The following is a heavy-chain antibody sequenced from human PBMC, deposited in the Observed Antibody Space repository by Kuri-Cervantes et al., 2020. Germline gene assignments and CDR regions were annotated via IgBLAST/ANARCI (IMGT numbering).Heavy chain of an antibody. V-gene: IGHV3-66*01. D-gene: IGHD4-17*01. Sequence: GESLKISCAASGFTFGSYGMHWVRQAPGKGLEWVSVIYSGGSTYYADSVKGRFTISRDNSKNTLYLQMNSLRAEDTAVYYCARDYPTPYGDYVWARYYGMDVWGQGTTVTVSS. J-gene: IGHJ6*02. CDR2: IYSGGST. CDR1: GFTFGSYG. CDR3: ARDYPTPYGDYVWARYYGMDV.